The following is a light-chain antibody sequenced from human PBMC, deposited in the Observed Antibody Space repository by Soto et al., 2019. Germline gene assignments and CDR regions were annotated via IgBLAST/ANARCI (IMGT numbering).Light chain of an antibody. J-gene: IGKJ1*01. CDR3: QQYGSSPRT. V-gene: IGKV3-20*01. Sequence: EIVLTQSPGILSLSPGERAILSCRASQSVSSNYLAWYQQKPGQAPSRLIYGASSRATGVSDRFSGSGSGTDFTLTISRLEHEDFEVYYCQQYGSSPRTLGQGTKVDIK. CDR2: GAS. CDR1: QSVSSNY.